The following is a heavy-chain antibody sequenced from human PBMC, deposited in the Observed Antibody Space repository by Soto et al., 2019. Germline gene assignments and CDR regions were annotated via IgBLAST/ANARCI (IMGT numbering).Heavy chain of an antibody. CDR1: GFILSTYA. D-gene: IGHD4-17*01. V-gene: IGHV3-23*01. J-gene: IGHJ3*02. Sequence: PVGYLRLSFAASGFILSTYAMNWVLQAPLEGLEWVSAISSSHATFYAESVRGRLTISRDNSVNTLYLQMSSLRTEDTAVYYCAHPRGYGVFDAVDIWGQGTMVTVSS. CDR3: AHPRGYGVFDAVDI. CDR2: ISSSHAT.